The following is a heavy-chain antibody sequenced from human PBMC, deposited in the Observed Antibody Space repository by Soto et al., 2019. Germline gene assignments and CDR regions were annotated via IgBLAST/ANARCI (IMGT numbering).Heavy chain of an antibody. J-gene: IGHJ4*02. Sequence: SETLSLTCSVCGGSVSSGVYYWSWIRQAPGKGLELSGYISNSGSSNYNASHTSRGAISLDRARKQFSLKLRPGTAADRAVYYCAILRIPNFGVVTRHYFDYCGRVSLVAVSS. CDR2: ISNSGSS. D-gene: IGHD3-3*01. CDR3: AILRIPNFGVVTRHYFDY. V-gene: IGHV4-61*08. CDR1: GGSVSSGVYY.